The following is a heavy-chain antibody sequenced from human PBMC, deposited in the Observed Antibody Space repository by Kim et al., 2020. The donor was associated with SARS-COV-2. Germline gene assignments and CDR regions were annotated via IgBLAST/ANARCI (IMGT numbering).Heavy chain of an antibody. Sequence: SETLSLTCAVSGGSISKYYWNWIRHPPRKGLEWIGEMNHNGSANYNPSLKSRVTVSVDTSNNQFSLNLTSVTAADTAVYHCDRARVECIGRRDWFAF. CDR3: DRARVECIGRRDWFAF. J-gene: IGHJ3*01. D-gene: IGHD3-9*01. CDR2: MNHNGSA. CDR1: GGSISKYY. V-gene: IGHV4-59*12.